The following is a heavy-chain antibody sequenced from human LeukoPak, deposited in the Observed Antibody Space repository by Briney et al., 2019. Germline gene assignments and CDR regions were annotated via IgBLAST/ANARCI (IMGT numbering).Heavy chain of an antibody. CDR3: AGDTGIAARSNWFDP. Sequence: SVKVSCKASGGTFSSYAISWVRQAPGQGLEWMGGIIPIFGTANYAQKFQGRVTITADESTSTAYMELSSLRSEDTAVYYCAGDTGIAARSNWFDPWGQGTLVTVSS. D-gene: IGHD6-6*01. V-gene: IGHV1-69*13. J-gene: IGHJ5*02. CDR2: IIPIFGTA. CDR1: GGTFSSYA.